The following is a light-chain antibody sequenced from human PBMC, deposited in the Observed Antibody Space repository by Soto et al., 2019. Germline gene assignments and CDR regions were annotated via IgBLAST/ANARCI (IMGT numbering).Light chain of an antibody. V-gene: IGLV2-14*01. CDR2: EVS. J-gene: IGLJ1*01. CDR1: SSDVGGYNY. CDR3: NSYTSKSTGV. Sequence: QSALTQPASVSGSPGQSITISCTGTSSDVGGYNYVSWYQQHPGKAPKLIIYEVSNRPSGVSNRFSGSKSGNTASLTISGIQAEDEADYYCNSYTSKSTGVFGTGTKVTV.